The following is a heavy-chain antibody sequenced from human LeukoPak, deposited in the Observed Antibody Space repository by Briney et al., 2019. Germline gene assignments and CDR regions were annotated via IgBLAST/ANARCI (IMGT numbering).Heavy chain of an antibody. D-gene: IGHD5-18*01. Sequence: SETLSLTCAVYGGSFSGYYWSWIRQPPGKGLEWIGEINHSGSTNYNPSLKSRVTISVDTSKNQFSLKLSSVTAADTAVYYCARGGYSYGYAHDYWGQGTLVTVSS. CDR3: ARGGYSYGYAHDY. CDR2: INHSGST. J-gene: IGHJ4*02. CDR1: GGSFSGYY. V-gene: IGHV4-34*01.